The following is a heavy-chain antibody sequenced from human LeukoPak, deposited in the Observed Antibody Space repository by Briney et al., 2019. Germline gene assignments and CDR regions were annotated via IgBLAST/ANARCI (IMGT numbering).Heavy chain of an antibody. CDR1: GFTFSSYA. CDR2: ISGSGGST. J-gene: IGHJ4*02. V-gene: IGHV3-23*01. CDR3: ARPRIPATALGPFS. D-gene: IGHD2-2*01. Sequence: PGGSLRLSCAASGFTFSSYAMSWVRQAPGKGLEWVSGISGSGGSTYYADSVKGRFTISRDNSKNTLYLQVNSLRAEDTAVYYCARPRIPATALGPFSWGQGTLVTVSS.